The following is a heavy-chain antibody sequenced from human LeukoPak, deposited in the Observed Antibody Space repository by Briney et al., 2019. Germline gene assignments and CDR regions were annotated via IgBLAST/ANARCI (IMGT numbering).Heavy chain of an antibody. V-gene: IGHV4-34*01. CDR1: GGSFSGYY. J-gene: IGHJ5*02. CDR3: AIGRSGYSYGYGNWFHP. Sequence: SETLSLTCAVYGGSFSGYYWSWIRQPPGKGLEWIGEINHSGSTNYNPSLKSRVTISVDTSKNQFSLKLSSVTAADTAVYYCAIGRSGYSYGYGNWFHPWGGGTRVTVS. CDR2: INHSGST. D-gene: IGHD5-18*01.